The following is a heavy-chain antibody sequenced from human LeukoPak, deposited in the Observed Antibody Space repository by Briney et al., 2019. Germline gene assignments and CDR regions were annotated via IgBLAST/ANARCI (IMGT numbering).Heavy chain of an antibody. D-gene: IGHD3-10*01. J-gene: IGHJ4*02. V-gene: IGHV1-18*01. CDR3: ARDLDGSGSYYTDY. Sequence: GASVKVSCKASGYTFTSYGISWVRQAPGQWLEWMGWISAYNGNTKYAQKLQGRFTMTTDTSTSTAYMELRSLTSDDTAVYYCARDLDGSGSYYTDYWGQGTLVTVSS. CDR1: GYTFTSYG. CDR2: ISAYNGNT.